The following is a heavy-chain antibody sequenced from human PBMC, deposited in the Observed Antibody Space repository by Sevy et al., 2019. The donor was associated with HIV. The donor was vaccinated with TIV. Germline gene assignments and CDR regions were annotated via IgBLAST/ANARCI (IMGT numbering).Heavy chain of an antibody. D-gene: IGHD3-10*01. CDR2: ISGSGTRT. CDR1: GFSFDSYG. CDR3: ARVGRRDAFDI. Sequence: GGSLRLSCAVSGFSFDSYGMTWVRQAPGKGLEWVSGISGSGTRTYYADSVKGRFSISRDNSKNRLYLQMNSLRAEDTAVYYCARVGRRDAFDIWGQGTMVTVSS. V-gene: IGHV3-23*01. J-gene: IGHJ3*02.